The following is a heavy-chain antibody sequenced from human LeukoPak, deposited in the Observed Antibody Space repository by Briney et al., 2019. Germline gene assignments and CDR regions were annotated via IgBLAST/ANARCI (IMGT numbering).Heavy chain of an antibody. V-gene: IGHV3-21*01. CDR3: APGGRGDY. J-gene: IGHJ4*01. CDR2: ISSSSSYI. CDR1: GFTFSSYS. Sequence: GGSLRLSWEASGFTFSSYSMNWVRQAPGKGLEWVSSISSSSSYIYYADSVKGRFTISRDNAKNSLYLQMNSLRAEDTAVDYCAPGGRGDYWGHGTLVTVSS.